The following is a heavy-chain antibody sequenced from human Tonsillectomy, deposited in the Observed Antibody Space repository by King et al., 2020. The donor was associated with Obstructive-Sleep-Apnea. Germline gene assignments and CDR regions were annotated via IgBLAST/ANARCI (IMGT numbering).Heavy chain of an antibody. Sequence: ITLKESGPTLVKPTQTLTLTCTFSGFSLSTSGVGVGWIRQPPGNALVWLALMYWDDDKRYSPSLKSRITITKDTSKNQVVLTMTYMDPVDTATYYCARRWGDSSSWHWFDPWGQGTLVTVSS. CDR2: MYWDDDK. CDR1: GFSLSTSGVG. D-gene: IGHD6-13*01. J-gene: IGHJ5*02. V-gene: IGHV2-5*02. CDR3: ARRWGDSSSWHWFDP.